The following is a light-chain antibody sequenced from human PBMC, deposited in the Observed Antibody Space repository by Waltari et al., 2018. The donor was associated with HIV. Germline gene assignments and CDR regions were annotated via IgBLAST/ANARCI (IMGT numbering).Light chain of an antibody. V-gene: IGLV4-69*01. CDR1: SGHTNYA. CDR3: QTWGTGIVV. J-gene: IGLJ2*01. Sequence: QVVLTQSPSASASLGASVKLTCTLSSGHTNYAIAWHQQQPEKGPRYLMRLSTNGSHTKGDGIPDRFSGSSSGAERYLTISSLQSEDAADYYCQTWGTGIVVFGGGTKLTVL. CDR2: LSTNGSH.